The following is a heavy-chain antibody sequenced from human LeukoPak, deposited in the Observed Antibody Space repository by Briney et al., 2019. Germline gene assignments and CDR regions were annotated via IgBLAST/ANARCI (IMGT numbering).Heavy chain of an antibody. V-gene: IGHV4-61*02. Sequence: SQTLSLTCTVSGGSISSGSYYWRWIRQPAGKGLEWIGRIYTSGSTNYNPSLDSRVTISVETSKNQFSLKLSSVTAADTAVYYCAREGPPGCSSTSCYTDYWGQGTLVTVSS. CDR1: GGSISSGSYY. CDR2: IYTSGST. D-gene: IGHD2-2*02. CDR3: AREGPPGCSSTSCYTDY. J-gene: IGHJ4*02.